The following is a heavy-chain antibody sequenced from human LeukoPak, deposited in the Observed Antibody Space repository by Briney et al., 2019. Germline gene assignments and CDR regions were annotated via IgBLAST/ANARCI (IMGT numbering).Heavy chain of an antibody. CDR2: ISYDGSNK. CDR3: ARDLHYDSSGYYGGGFDY. Sequence: GGSLRLSCVASGFTFSAYAMHWVRQAPGKGLEWVAVISYDGSNKYYADSVKGRFTISRDNSKNTLYLQMNSLRAEDTAVYYCARDLHYDSSGYYGGGFDYWGQGTLVTVSS. CDR1: GFTFSAYA. J-gene: IGHJ4*02. V-gene: IGHV3-30-3*01. D-gene: IGHD3-22*01.